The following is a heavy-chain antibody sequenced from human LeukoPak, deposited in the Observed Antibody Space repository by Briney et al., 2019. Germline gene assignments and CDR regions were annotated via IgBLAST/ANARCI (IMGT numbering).Heavy chain of an antibody. V-gene: IGHV3-53*01. Sequence: PGGSLRLSCAASGFTFSSYWMSWVRQAPGKGLEWVSVIYSGGSTYYADSVKGRFTISRDNSKNTLYLQMNSLRAEDTAVYYCARVEYSSSSRGYYYYYMDVWGKGTTVTVSS. CDR3: ARVEYSSSSRGYYYYYMDV. J-gene: IGHJ6*03. CDR1: GFTFSSYW. CDR2: IYSGGST. D-gene: IGHD6-6*01.